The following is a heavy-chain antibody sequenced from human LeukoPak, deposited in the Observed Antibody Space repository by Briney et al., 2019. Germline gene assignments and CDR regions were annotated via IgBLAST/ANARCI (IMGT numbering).Heavy chain of an antibody. J-gene: IGHJ4*02. D-gene: IGHD3-22*01. CDR2: FDPEDGET. Sequence: ASVKVSCKVSGYTLTELSMHWVRQAPGKGLEWMGGFDPEDGETIYAQKFQGRVTMTEDTSTDTAYMELSSLRSEDTAVYYCARDNGSGYYFGYWGQGTLVTVSS. CDR3: ARDNGSGYYFGY. V-gene: IGHV1-24*01. CDR1: GYTLTELS.